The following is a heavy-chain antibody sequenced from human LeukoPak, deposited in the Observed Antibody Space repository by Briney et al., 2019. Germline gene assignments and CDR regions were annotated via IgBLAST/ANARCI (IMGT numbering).Heavy chain of an antibody. CDR3: ARAAIVRYFDL. CDR1: GGSISSYY. J-gene: IGHJ2*01. V-gene: IGHV4-59*01. D-gene: IGHD6-6*01. Sequence: SETLSLTCTVSGGSISSYYWSWIRQPPGKGLEWIGEIYHSGSTNYNPSLKSRVTISVDTSKNQFSLKLSSVTAADTAVYYCARAAIVRYFDLWGRGTLVTVSS. CDR2: IYHSGST.